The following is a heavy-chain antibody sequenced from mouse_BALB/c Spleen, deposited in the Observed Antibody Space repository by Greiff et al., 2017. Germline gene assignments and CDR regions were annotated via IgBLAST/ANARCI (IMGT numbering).Heavy chain of an antibody. CDR1: GFTFSSYT. Sequence: EVKLVESGGGLVQPGGSLKLSCAASGFTFSSYTMSWVRQTPEKRLEWVAYISNGGGSTYYPDTVKGRFTISRDNAKNTLYLQMSSLKSEDTAMYYCARPDSSGYGWFAYWGQGTLVTVSA. CDR2: ISNGGGST. V-gene: IGHV5-12-2*01. D-gene: IGHD3-2*01. J-gene: IGHJ3*01. CDR3: ARPDSSGYGWFAY.